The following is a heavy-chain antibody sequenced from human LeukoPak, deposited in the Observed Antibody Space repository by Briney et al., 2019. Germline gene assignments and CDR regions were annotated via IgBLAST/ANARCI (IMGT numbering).Heavy chain of an antibody. CDR2: INAGNGNT. V-gene: IGHV1-3*01. D-gene: IGHD2-2*01. CDR1: GYTFTSYA. J-gene: IGHJ4*02. Sequence: GASVKVSCKASGYTFTSYAMHWVRQAPGQRLEWMGWINAGNGNTKYSQKFQGRVTMTEDTSTDTAYMELSSLRSEDTAVYYCATPEKYCSSTSCYALLFDYWGQGTLVTVSS. CDR3: ATPEKYCSSTSCYALLFDY.